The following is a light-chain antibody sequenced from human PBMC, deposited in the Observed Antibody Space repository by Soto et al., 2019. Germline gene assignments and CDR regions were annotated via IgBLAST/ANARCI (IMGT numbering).Light chain of an antibody. V-gene: IGLV2-8*01. Sequence: QSALTQPPFASGSPGQSVTISCTGTSSDVGGYNYVSWYQQHPGKAPKLLIYEVYKRPSGVPNRFSGSKSGNRASLTVSGLQAEDEADYYCSSYAGYNNFVFGTGTKLTVL. CDR3: SSYAGYNNFV. CDR2: EVY. CDR1: SSDVGGYNY. J-gene: IGLJ1*01.